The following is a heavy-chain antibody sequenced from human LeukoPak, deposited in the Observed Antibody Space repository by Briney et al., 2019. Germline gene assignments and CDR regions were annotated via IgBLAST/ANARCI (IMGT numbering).Heavy chain of an antibody. V-gene: IGHV4-4*02. CDR1: GGSISSSNW. CDR2: IYYSGST. Sequence: PSGTLSLTCAVSGGSISSSNWWSWVRQPPGKGLEWIGSIYYSGSTYYNPSLKSRVTISVDTSKNQFSLKLSSVTAADTAVYYCARTHYYDSSGLAYYYYMDVWGKGTTVTVSS. J-gene: IGHJ6*03. CDR3: ARTHYYDSSGLAYYYYMDV. D-gene: IGHD3-22*01.